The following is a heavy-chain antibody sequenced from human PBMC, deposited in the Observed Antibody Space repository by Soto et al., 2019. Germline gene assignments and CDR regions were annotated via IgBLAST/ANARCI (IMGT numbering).Heavy chain of an antibody. CDR1: GYTFTSYD. V-gene: IGHV1-3*01. Sequence: ASVKVSCKASGYTFTSYDMHWVRQAPGQRLEWMGWINAGNGNTKYSQKFQGRVTITRDTSASTAYMELSSLRSEDTALYYCVRSKGGYSYGTPFDYWGQGTLVTVSS. CDR2: INAGNGNT. CDR3: VRSKGGYSYGTPFDY. J-gene: IGHJ4*02. D-gene: IGHD5-12*01.